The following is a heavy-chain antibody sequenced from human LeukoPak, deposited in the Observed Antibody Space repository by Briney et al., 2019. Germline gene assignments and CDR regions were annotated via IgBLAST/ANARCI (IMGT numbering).Heavy chain of an antibody. Sequence: PGRSLRLSCAASGFTFSSYGMHWVRQAPGKGLEWVAVIWYGGSNKYYADSVKGRFTISRDNSKNTLYLQMNSLRAEDTAVYYCAKEQASTIFGVVISWSGLDYWGQGTLVTVSS. CDR1: GFTFSSYG. J-gene: IGHJ4*02. CDR2: IWYGGSNK. V-gene: IGHV3-30*18. D-gene: IGHD3-3*01. CDR3: AKEQASTIFGVVISWSGLDY.